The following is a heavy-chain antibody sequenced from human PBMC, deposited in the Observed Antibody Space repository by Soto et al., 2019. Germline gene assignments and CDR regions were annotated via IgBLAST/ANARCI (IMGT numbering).Heavy chain of an antibody. Sequence: GGSMRLSCAASGVTFSSYWMSWVRQAPGKGLEWVANIKQDGGEKYYVDSVKGRFTISRDNAKNSLYLQMNSLRVEDTALYYCARRYSSSWSGFDPWGQGTLVTVSS. CDR1: GVTFSSYW. CDR2: IKQDGGEK. J-gene: IGHJ5*02. D-gene: IGHD6-13*01. V-gene: IGHV3-7*01. CDR3: ARRYSSSWSGFDP.